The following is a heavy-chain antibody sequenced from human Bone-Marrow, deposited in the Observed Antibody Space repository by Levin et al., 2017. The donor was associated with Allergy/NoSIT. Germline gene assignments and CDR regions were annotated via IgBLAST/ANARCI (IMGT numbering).Heavy chain of an antibody. CDR3: SRDEYGQVVGAFFDA. D-gene: IGHD2-15*01. V-gene: IGHV3-49*03. CDR2: IRSKAYGGTT. CDR1: GFTFGDYA. J-gene: IGHJ5*02. Sequence: GGSLRLSCTGSGFTFGDYAMSWFRQAPGKGLEWVGFIRSKAYGGTTEYGASVKDRFIVSRDDSKSSVYLQMNSLKTGDTAIYYCSRDEYGQVVGAFFDAWGQGTLVTVSS.